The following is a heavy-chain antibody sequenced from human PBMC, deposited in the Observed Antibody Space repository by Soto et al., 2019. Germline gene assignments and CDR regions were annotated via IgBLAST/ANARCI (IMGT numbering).Heavy chain of an antibody. D-gene: IGHD3-3*01. CDR3: ARDVRATYDFWSVDWFDP. Sequence: QVQLVQSGAEVKKPGASVKVSCKASGYTSINYGISWVRQAPGQGLEWMGWISAYNGNTNYAQKLQGRVTMTTDTATSTAYMELRSLRSDDTAVYYCARDVRATYDFWSVDWFDPWGQGTLVTVSS. V-gene: IGHV1-18*01. CDR1: GYTSINYG. CDR2: ISAYNGNT. J-gene: IGHJ5*02.